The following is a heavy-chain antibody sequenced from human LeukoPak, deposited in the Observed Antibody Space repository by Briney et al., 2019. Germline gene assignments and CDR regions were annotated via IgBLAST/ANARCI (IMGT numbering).Heavy chain of an antibody. J-gene: IGHJ4*02. CDR2: IYHSGST. CDR1: GGSLSSSNW. V-gene: IGHV4-4*02. CDR3: ASDSSGSTLVGLYYFDY. D-gene: IGHD3-22*01. Sequence: PSETLSLTCALSGGSLSSSNWWSWVRQPPGKGLEWIGEIYHSGSTNYNPSLKSRVTISVDKSKNQFSLKLSSVTAADTAVYYCASDSSGSTLVGLYYFDYWGQGTLVTVSS.